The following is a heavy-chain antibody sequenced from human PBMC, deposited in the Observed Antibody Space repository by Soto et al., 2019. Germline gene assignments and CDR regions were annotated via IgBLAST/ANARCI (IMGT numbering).Heavy chain of an antibody. CDR3: ASLAFQVDTAMGTLVDY. D-gene: IGHD5-18*01. CDR1: GGSISSYY. J-gene: IGHJ4*02. Sequence: SETLSLTCTVSGGSISSYYWSWIRQPPGKGLEWIGYIYFSGSANYNPSLKSRVTISVDTSKNQFSLKLSSVTAADTAVYYCASLAFQVDTAMGTLVDYWGQGTLVTVSS. V-gene: IGHV4-59*08. CDR2: IYFSGSA.